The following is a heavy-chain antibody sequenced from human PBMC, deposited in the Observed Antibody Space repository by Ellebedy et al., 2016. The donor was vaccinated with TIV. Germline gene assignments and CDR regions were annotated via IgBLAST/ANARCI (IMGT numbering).Heavy chain of an antibody. CDR2: IIPIFGTA. Sequence: ASVKVSCKASGGTFSSYAISWVRQAPGQGFEWMGGIIPIFGTANYAQKFQGRVTINADESTSTAYMELSSLRSEDTAVYYCARELWESGSYSTPFDYWGQGTLVTVSS. CDR3: ARELWESGSYSTPFDY. V-gene: IGHV1-69*13. J-gene: IGHJ4*02. CDR1: GGTFSSYA. D-gene: IGHD1-26*01.